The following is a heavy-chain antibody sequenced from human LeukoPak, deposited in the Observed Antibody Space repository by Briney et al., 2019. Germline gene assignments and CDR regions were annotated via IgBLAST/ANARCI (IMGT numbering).Heavy chain of an antibody. Sequence: PSETLSLTCTVSGGSISSSSYYWGWIRQPPGKGLEWIGSIYYSGSTYYNPSLKSRVTISVDTSKNQFSLKLSSVTAADTAVYYCARTHVRYSSGWYRGNPFDYWGQGTLVTVSS. V-gene: IGHV4-39*01. CDR1: GGSISSSSYY. CDR2: IYYSGST. CDR3: ARTHVRYSSGWYRGNPFDY. J-gene: IGHJ4*02. D-gene: IGHD6-19*01.